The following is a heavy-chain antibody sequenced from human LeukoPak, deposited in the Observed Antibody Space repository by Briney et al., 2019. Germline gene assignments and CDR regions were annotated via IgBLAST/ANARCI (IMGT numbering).Heavy chain of an antibody. CDR3: ARGPPYGARCDYLDY. CDR2: ILSDGSKE. CDR1: GFTFSSYG. V-gene: IGHV3-33*01. Sequence: QAGGSLRLSCAASGFTFSSYGMHWVRQAPGKGLEWVAVILSDGSKEFYTDSVKGRFTISRDNSKNTLYLQMNSLRAEDTAVYYCARGPPYGARCDYLDYWGQGALVTVSS. D-gene: IGHD4/OR15-4a*01. J-gene: IGHJ4*02.